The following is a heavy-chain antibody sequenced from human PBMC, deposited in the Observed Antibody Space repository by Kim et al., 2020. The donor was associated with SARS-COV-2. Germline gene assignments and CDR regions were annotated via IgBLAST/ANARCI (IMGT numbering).Heavy chain of an antibody. V-gene: IGHV3-7*03. CDR3: ARDMTTVTTPYYYYGMDV. J-gene: IGHJ6*02. D-gene: IGHD4-4*01. Sequence: GGSLRLSCAASGFTFSSYWMSWVRQAPGKGLEWVANIKQDGSEKYYVDSVKGRFTISRDNAKNSLYLQMNSLRAEDTAVYYCARDMTTVTTPYYYYGMDVWGQGTTVTVSS. CDR2: IKQDGSEK. CDR1: GFTFSSYW.